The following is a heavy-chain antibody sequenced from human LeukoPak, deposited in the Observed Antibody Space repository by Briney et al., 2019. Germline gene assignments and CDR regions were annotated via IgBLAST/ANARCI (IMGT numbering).Heavy chain of an antibody. V-gene: IGHV5-10-1*01. D-gene: IGHD6-19*01. J-gene: IGHJ4*02. Sequence: GESLKISRKGSGYSFTSYWISWVRQMPGKGLEWMGRIDPSDSYTNYSPSFQGHVTISADKSISTAYLQWSSLKASDTAMYYCASSLEPGIAVAGTYYFDYWGQGTLVTVSS. CDR1: GYSFTSYW. CDR2: IDPSDSYT. CDR3: ASSLEPGIAVAGTYYFDY.